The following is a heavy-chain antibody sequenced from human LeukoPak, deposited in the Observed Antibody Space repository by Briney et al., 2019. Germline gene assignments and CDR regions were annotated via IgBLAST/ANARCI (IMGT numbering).Heavy chain of an antibody. Sequence: PGGSLRLSCAASGFTFSSYSMNWVRQAPGKGLEWVSFISSSSSYIYYADSVEGRFTISRDNAKNTLYLQMNSLRGEDTAVYYCARAPLHYYDSSDYSLGTFDIWGQGTMVTVSS. V-gene: IGHV3-21*01. D-gene: IGHD3-22*01. CDR2: ISSSSSYI. J-gene: IGHJ3*02. CDR1: GFTFSSYS. CDR3: ARAPLHYYDSSDYSLGTFDI.